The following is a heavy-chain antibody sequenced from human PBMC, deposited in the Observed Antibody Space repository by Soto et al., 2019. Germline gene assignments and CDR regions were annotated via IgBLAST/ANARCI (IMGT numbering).Heavy chain of an antibody. Sequence: EVQLLESGGGLVQPGGSLRLSCTGSGFTFSSYAMNWVRQAPGKGLECVSTISGSGGTTYYADSVKGRFTISRDNSKNTLYLQMSSLRAEDTAVYYCAKNERAAAMYNWFDPWGQGTLVTVSS. CDR2: ISGSGGTT. CDR3: AKNERAAAMYNWFDP. D-gene: IGHD6-13*01. V-gene: IGHV3-23*01. J-gene: IGHJ5*02. CDR1: GFTFSSYA.